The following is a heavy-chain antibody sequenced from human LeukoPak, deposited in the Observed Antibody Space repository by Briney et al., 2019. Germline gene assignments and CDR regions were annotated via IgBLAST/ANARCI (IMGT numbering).Heavy chain of an antibody. D-gene: IGHD1-1*01. CDR2: IYDTGNT. J-gene: IGHJ4*02. CDR3: ASGETGSTLGGY. Sequence: SETLSLTCTVSGGPLSAYYWTRIRQPPGKGLEWIGYIYDTGNTNYNPSLKSRVTMSVDTSKNQFSLKLTSVTAADTAVYYCASGETGSTLGGYWGQGTLVTVSS. V-gene: IGHV4-59*01. CDR1: GGPLSAYY.